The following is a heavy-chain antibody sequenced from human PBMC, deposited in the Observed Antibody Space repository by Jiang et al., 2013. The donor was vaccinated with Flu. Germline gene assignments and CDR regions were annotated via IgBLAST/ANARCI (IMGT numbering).Heavy chain of an antibody. CDR2: IYYSENT. J-gene: IGHJ4*02. Sequence: LVKPSQTLSLTCSVSGDSISGGNYYWSWLRHHPVKGLEWIGYIYYSENTYYNPSLKSRVTMSVDTSKSQFSLKLSSVTAADAAVYYCASTRITIFGVVTVFDYWGQGTLVTVSS. D-gene: IGHD3-3*01. CDR3: ASTRITIFGVVTVFDY. V-gene: IGHV4-31*03. CDR1: GDSISGGNYY.